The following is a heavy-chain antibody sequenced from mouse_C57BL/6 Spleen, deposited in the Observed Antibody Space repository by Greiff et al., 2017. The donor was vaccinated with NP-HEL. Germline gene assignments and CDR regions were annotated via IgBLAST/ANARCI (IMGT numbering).Heavy chain of an antibody. J-gene: IGHJ2*01. CDR1: GFTFTSYW. V-gene: IGHV1-61*01. CDR3: AKYQSETDY. Sequence: QVQLQQPGAELVRPGSSVKLSCTASGFTFTSYWMDWVKQRPGQGLEWIGNIYPCDSDTYYNQKFKDKATLTVDKSSSTAYMQLSSLTSEASTVYYGAKYQSETDYWGQGTTLTVSS. CDR2: IYPCDSDT.